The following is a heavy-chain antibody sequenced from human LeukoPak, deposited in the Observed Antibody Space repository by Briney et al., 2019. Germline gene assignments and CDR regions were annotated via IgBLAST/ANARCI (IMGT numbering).Heavy chain of an antibody. V-gene: IGHV4-59*01. J-gene: IGHJ4*02. CDR1: GGSISSNY. CDR2: IYSSGST. D-gene: IGHD6-19*01. Sequence: SETLSLTCAVSGGSISSNYWAWIRQAPGKGLEWIGYIYSSGSTNYNPSLKGRVTISVDTSKNQFSLKLSSVTAADTAVYYCASGIAVAGIDYWGQGTLVTVSS. CDR3: ASGIAVAGIDY.